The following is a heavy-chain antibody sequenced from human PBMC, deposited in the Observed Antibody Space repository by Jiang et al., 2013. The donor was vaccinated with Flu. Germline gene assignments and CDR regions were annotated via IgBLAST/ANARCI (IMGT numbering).Heavy chain of an antibody. CDR2: IDWRDDK. CDR3: ARTKTATGAEFWFDP. CDR1: GLSLTTPGMR. Sequence: PTQTLTLTCTLSGLSLTTPGMRVSWIRQPPGKALEWLARIDWRDDKFYSSSLRTRLTISKDTSQNQVVLTMTNVDPVDTATYYCARTKTATGAEFWFDPWGQGTLVTVSS. D-gene: IGHD4-17*01. V-gene: IGHV2-70*04. J-gene: IGHJ5*02.